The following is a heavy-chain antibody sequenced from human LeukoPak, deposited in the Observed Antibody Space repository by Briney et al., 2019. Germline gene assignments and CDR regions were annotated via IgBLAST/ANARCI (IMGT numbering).Heavy chain of an antibody. Sequence: GASLRLSCAASGFTFSNYEMNWVRQAPGKGLEWVSYISSSGCTIYYADSVKGRFTISRDNAKNSLYLQMNSLRAEDTAVYHCARDAVDTGTDYWGQGTLVTVSS. CDR1: GFTFSNYE. CDR2: ISSSGCTI. D-gene: IGHD5-18*01. V-gene: IGHV3-48*03. J-gene: IGHJ4*02. CDR3: ARDAVDTGTDY.